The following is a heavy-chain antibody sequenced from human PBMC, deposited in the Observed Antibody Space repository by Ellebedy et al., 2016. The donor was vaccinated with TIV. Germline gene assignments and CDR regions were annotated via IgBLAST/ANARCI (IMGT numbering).Heavy chain of an antibody. D-gene: IGHD3-16*02. J-gene: IGHJ4*02. CDR3: ARGPSDYVWGSYRP. Sequence: ASVKVSXXASGYTFTGYYMHWVRQAPGQGLEWMGWINPNSGGTNYAQKFQGRVTMTRDTSISTAYMELSRLRSDDTAVYYCARGPSDYVWGSYRPWGQGTLVTVSS. CDR1: GYTFTGYY. CDR2: INPNSGGT. V-gene: IGHV1-2*02.